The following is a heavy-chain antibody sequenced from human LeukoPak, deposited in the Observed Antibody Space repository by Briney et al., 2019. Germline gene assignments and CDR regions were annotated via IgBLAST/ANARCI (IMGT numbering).Heavy chain of an antibody. V-gene: IGHV4-30-2*01. CDR3: ARGGYYDSSGYTYYYYYYSMDV. J-gene: IGHJ6*02. CDR1: GGSISSGGYS. D-gene: IGHD3-22*01. Sequence: PSQTLSLTCAVSGGSISSGGYSWSWIRQLPGKGLEWIGYIYHSGSTYYNPSLKSRVTISVDRSKNQFSLKLSSVTAADTAVYYCARGGYYDSSGYTYYYYYYSMDVWGQGTTVTVSS. CDR2: IYHSGST.